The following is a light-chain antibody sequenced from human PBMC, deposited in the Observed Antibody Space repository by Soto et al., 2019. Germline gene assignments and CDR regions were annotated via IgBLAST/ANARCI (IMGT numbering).Light chain of an antibody. Sequence: DIQMTQSPSTLSASVGDRVTITCRASQSINSWLAWYQQQPGKAPKLLIFDASSLESGVPSRFSGSGSGTEFTLIINSLQPDDFATYYCQQYKTCSPGTFGGGTKVDIK. J-gene: IGKJ4*01. V-gene: IGKV1-5*01. CDR3: QQYKTCSPGT. CDR2: DAS. CDR1: QSINSW.